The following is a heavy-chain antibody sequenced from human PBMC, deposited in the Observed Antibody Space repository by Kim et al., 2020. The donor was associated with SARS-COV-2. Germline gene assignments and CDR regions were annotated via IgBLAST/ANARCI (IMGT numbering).Heavy chain of an antibody. D-gene: IGHD4-4*01. V-gene: IGHV7-4-1*02. J-gene: IGHJ6*02. CDR3: AREYCGGNYESMDV. CDR2: SNTNTGNP. Sequence: ASVKVSCKASGYTFTNYAINWVRQAPGQGLEWMGWSNTNTGNPTYAQGFTGRFVFSLDTSVSTAYLQISGLKAEDSAVYYCAREYCGGNYESMDVRGQGT. CDR1: GYTFTNYA.